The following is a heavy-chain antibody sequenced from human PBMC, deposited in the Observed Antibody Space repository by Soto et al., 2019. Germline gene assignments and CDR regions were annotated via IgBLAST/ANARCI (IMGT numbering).Heavy chain of an antibody. D-gene: IGHD1-26*01. CDR2: ISSSSSYT. J-gene: IGHJ4*02. CDR1: GFTFTDYY. Sequence: GGSLRLSCAASGFTFTDYYMSWIRQAPGKGLEWVSYISSSSSYTNYADSVKGRFTISRDNAKNSLSLQMNSLRAEDTAVYYCARVGWSYDNFDYWGQGTLVTVSS. V-gene: IGHV3-11*05. CDR3: ARVGWSYDNFDY.